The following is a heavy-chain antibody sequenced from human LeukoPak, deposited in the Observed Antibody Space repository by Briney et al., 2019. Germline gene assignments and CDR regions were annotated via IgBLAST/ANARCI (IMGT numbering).Heavy chain of an antibody. J-gene: IGHJ5*02. D-gene: IGHD2-2*01. V-gene: IGHV4-30-2*01. CDR3: ARAGYCSSTSCYDNWFDP. CDR2: IYHSGST. Sequence: SENLSLTCAVSGGSISSGGYSWSWIRQPPGKGLEWIGYIYHSGSTYYNPSLKSRVTISVDRSKNQFSLKLSSVTAADTAVYYCARAGYCSSTSCYDNWFDPWGQGTLVTVSS. CDR1: GGSISSGGYS.